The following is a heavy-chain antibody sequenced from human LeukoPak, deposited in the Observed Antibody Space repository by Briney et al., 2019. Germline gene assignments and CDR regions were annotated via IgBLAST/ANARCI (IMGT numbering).Heavy chain of an antibody. CDR1: GFPFSDYY. V-gene: IGHV3-11*06. J-gene: IGHJ3*02. CDR3: ARDQRGGITMVRGVTQAAPDAFDI. Sequence: GGSLRLSCAASGFPFSDYYMSWIRQAPGKGLEWVSSISSSSSYIYYADSVKGRFTISRDNAKNSLYLQMNSLRAEDTAVYYWARDQRGGITMVRGVTQAAPDAFDIWGQGTMVTVSS. CDR2: ISSSSSYI. D-gene: IGHD3-10*01.